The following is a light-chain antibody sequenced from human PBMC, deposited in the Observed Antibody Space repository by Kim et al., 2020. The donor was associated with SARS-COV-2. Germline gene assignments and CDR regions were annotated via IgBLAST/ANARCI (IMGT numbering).Light chain of an antibody. J-gene: IGLJ2*01. CDR2: QDS. CDR3: QTWDSTSVV. Sequence: VSPGQTATITCSGDQLGDKYACWYQQKSGPSPVLVMFQDSQRPSGIPERFSGSNSGNTATLTISGTQAMDEADYYCQTWDSTSVVFGGGTQLTVL. CDR1: QLGDKY. V-gene: IGLV3-1*01.